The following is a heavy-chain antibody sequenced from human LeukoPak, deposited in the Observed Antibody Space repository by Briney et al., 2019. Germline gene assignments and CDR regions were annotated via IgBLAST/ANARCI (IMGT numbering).Heavy chain of an antibody. V-gene: IGHV3-48*03. D-gene: IGHD3-10*02. CDR2: ISSSGSTI. J-gene: IGHJ6*04. CDR1: GFTFSSYE. Sequence: GGSLRLSCAASGFTFSSYEMNWVRQAPGKGLEWVSYISSSGSTIYYADSVTGRSTISRDNAKNSLYLQMNSLRAEDTAAYYCAELGIPMIGGVWGKGTTVTISS. CDR3: AELGIPMIGGV.